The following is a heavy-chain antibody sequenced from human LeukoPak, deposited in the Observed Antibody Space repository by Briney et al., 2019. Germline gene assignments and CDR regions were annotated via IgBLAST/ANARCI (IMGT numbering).Heavy chain of an antibody. CDR1: GFTFSSYW. CDR2: INSDGSST. D-gene: IGHD6-13*01. J-gene: IGHJ1*01. CDR3: AKDLGSSSFEYFQH. Sequence: PSGGSLRLSCAASGFTFSSYWMHWVRQAPGKGLVWVSRINSDGSSTSYADSVKGRFTISRDNAKNSLYLQMNSLRAEDMALYYCAKDLGSSSFEYFQHWGQGTLVTVSS. V-gene: IGHV3-74*01.